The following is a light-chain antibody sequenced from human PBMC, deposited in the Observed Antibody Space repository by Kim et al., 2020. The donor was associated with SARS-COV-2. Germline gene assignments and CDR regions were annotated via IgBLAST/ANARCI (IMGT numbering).Light chain of an antibody. J-gene: IGLJ3*02. V-gene: IGLV4-60*03. CDR3: ETWDSNTRV. Sequence: SSVKLTCTLSSGHSSYIIAWHQHQPGKAPRYLMKLEGSGSYNKGSGVPDRFSGSSSGADRYLTISNLQSEDEADYYCETWDSNTRVFGGGTQLTVL. CDR2: LEGSGSY. CDR1: SGHSSYI.